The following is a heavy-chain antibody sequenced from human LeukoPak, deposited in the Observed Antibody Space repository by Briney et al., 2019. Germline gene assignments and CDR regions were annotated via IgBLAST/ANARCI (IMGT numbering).Heavy chain of an antibody. CDR3: ARDPDGNSLLDY. CDR1: GFTFSSYW. J-gene: IGHJ4*02. D-gene: IGHD5-24*01. V-gene: IGHV3-74*01. Sequence: GGSLRLSCAASGFTFSSYWMYWVRQAPGKGLVWVSRINSDGSRTSDAYSVKGRFTISRDNAKNTLFLQMNSLRAEDTAVYYCARDPDGNSLLDYWGQGTLVTVSS. CDR2: INSDGSRT.